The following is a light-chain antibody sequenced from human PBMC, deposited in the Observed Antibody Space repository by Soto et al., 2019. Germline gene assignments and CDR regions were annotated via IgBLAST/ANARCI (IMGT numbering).Light chain of an antibody. J-gene: IGKJ2*01. CDR3: QQSYSLPYT. V-gene: IGKV1-39*01. Sequence: DIHMTQSPSSLSASVGDRVTITCRPSQSIDNFLNWYQQKPGKAPNLLIYAASSLQSGVSSRFSGSGSGTDFTLTISSLQPEDSATYYCQQSYSLPYTFGQGTQV. CDR1: QSIDNF. CDR2: AAS.